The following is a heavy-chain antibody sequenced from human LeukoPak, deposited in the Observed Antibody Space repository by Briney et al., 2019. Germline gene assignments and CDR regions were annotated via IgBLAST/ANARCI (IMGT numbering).Heavy chain of an antibody. D-gene: IGHD5-18*01. CDR1: GYTFTGYY. V-gene: IGHV1-2*02. CDR3: ARGYSYGYDY. CDR2: INPNSGGT. Sequence: ASVKISCKACGYTFTGYYMYWVRQAPGQGLDWMGWINPNSGGTNYAQKFQGRVTMTRDTSISTAYMELSRLRSDDTAVYYCARGYSYGYDYWGQGTLVTVSS. J-gene: IGHJ4*02.